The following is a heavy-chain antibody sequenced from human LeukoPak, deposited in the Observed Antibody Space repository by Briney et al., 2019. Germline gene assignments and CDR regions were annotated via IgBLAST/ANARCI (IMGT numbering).Heavy chain of an antibody. CDR2: MNPNSGNT. CDR1: GYTFTSYY. CDR3: ARGPRSMVRGVHNWFDP. J-gene: IGHJ5*02. D-gene: IGHD3-10*01. V-gene: IGHV1-8*02. Sequence: ASVKVSCKASGYTFTSYYMHWVRQAPGQGLEWMGWMNPNSGNTGYAQKFQGRVTMTRNTSISTAYMELSSLRSEDTAVYYCARGPRSMVRGVHNWFDPWGQGTLVTVSS.